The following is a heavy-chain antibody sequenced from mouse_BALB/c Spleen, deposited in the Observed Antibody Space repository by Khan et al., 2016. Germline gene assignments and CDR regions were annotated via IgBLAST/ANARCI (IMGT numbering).Heavy chain of an antibody. CDR3: ARGDYDGYYAMDY. CDR1: GYSFTGYY. D-gene: IGHD2-4*01. Sequence: LVKTGASVKISCKASGYSFTGYYIHWVKQSHGKGLEWIGYISCYNGATNYNQKFRGKATFTEDTSSSQAYMQFNSLTSEDSSVYYCARGDYDGYYAMDYWGQGTSVTVSS. CDR2: ISCYNGAT. J-gene: IGHJ4*01. V-gene: IGHV1S34*01.